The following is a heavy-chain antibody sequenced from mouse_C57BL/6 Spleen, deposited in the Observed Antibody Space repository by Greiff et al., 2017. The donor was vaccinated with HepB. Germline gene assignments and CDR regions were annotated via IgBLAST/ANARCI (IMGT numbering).Heavy chain of an antibody. CDR1: GYAFSSYW. D-gene: IGHD4-1*01. Sequence: VKLQESGAELVKPGASVKISCKASGYAFSSYWMNWVKQRPGKGLEWIGQIYPGDGDTNYNGKFKGKATLTADKSSSTAYMQLSSLTSEDSAVYFCAREELGGMDYWGQGTSVTVSS. J-gene: IGHJ4*01. CDR3: AREELGGMDY. CDR2: IYPGDGDT. V-gene: IGHV1-80*01.